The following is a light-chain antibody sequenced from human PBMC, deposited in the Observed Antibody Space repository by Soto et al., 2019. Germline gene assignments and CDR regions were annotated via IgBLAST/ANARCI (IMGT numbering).Light chain of an antibody. V-gene: IGKV1-16*01. Sequence: DIQMTQSPSSVPASVGDRVTITCRASQGVSSYLAWYQQKPGKAPELLIYAASNLRSGVPSRFSGSGSGTDFTLTISSLQPEDFATYYCQQYNYYSTFGQGTKLETK. J-gene: IGKJ2*01. CDR1: QGVSSY. CDR3: QQYNYYST. CDR2: AAS.